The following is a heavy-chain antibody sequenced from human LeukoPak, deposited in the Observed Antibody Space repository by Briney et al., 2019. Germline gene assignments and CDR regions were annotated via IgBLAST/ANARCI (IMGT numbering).Heavy chain of an antibody. CDR2: INPNSGGT. Sequence: GASVKVSCKASGYTFTGYYMHWVRQAPGQGLEWMGWINPNSGGTNYAQKFQGRVTMTRDTSISTAYMELSRLRSDDTAVYYCARVVPYSSSWYDANLDYWGQGTLVTVSS. V-gene: IGHV1-2*02. J-gene: IGHJ4*02. D-gene: IGHD6-13*01. CDR3: ARVVPYSSSWYDANLDY. CDR1: GYTFTGYY.